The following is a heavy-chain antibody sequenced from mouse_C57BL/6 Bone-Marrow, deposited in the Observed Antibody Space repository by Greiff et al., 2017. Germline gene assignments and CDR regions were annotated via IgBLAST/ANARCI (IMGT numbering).Heavy chain of an antibody. Sequence: VQLQQSGAELVKPGASVKISCKASGYAFSSYWMNWVKQRPGKGLEWIGQIYPGDGATNYNGKFKGKATLTADKASSTAYMQRSSLTSADSAVYFCAREGTTVVAHWYFDVWGTGTTVTVSS. V-gene: IGHV1-80*01. D-gene: IGHD1-1*01. J-gene: IGHJ1*03. CDR1: GYAFSSYW. CDR2: IYPGDGAT. CDR3: AREGTTVVAHWYFDV.